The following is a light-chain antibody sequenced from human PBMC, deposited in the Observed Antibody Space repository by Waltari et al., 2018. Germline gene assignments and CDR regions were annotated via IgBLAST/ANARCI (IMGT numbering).Light chain of an antibody. J-gene: IGLJ1*01. CDR1: SRDIDDYDY. Sequence: QSALTQHRSVSGSPGPSVTISCTETSRDIDDYDYVSWYQQHPGKPPKRIIYDVTDRPSGVPDRFSGSKSGNTASLTISGLQAEDEADYYCCSYAGSYTYVFGTGTKVTVL. V-gene: IGLV2-11*01. CDR3: CSYAGSYTYV. CDR2: DVT.